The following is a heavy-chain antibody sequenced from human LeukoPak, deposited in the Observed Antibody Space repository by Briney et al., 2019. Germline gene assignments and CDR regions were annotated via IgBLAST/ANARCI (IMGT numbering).Heavy chain of an antibody. CDR3: ARHYGP. J-gene: IGHJ5*02. V-gene: IGHV4-39*01. CDR1: GGSFSDYY. CDR2: IYDSGST. D-gene: IGHD3-10*01. Sequence: SETLSLTCAVYGGSFSDYYWGWIRQPPGKGLEWIGSIYDSGSTYYNPSLKSRVTISVDTSKNQFSLKLNSVTAADTAVYYCARHYGPWGQGTLVTVSS.